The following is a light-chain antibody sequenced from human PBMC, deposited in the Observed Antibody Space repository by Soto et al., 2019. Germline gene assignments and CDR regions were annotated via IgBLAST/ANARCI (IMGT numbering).Light chain of an antibody. J-gene: IGLJ2*01. Sequence: QSVLTQPPSVSGAPGQTVTISCTGSSTNIGACYDVYWYQQLPGKAPKLLIYYDTNRPSGVPDRFSGSKSGNAASLGITGLQAEDEADYYCHSYESSLSAELFGGGTKLTVL. CDR1: STNIGACYD. CDR2: YDT. V-gene: IGLV1-40*01. CDR3: HSYESSLSAEL.